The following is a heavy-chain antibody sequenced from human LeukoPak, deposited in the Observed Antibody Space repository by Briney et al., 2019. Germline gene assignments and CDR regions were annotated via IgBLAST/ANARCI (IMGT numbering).Heavy chain of an antibody. CDR3: ARAPPPTVTPDY. D-gene: IGHD4-11*01. J-gene: IGHJ4*02. CDR2: MNPNSGNT. CDR1: GYTFTSYG. Sequence: ASVKVSCKASGYTFTSYGISWVRQATGQGLGWMGWMNPNSGNTGYAQKFQGRVTMTRNTSISTAYMELSSLRSEDTAVYYCARAPPPTVTPDYWGQGTLVTVSS. V-gene: IGHV1-8*02.